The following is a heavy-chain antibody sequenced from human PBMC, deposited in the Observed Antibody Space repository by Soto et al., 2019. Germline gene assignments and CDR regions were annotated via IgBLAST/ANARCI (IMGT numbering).Heavy chain of an antibody. CDR2: IFNSGST. CDR3: AREAGPDRWFDP. Sequence: QVQLQESGPGLVKPSQTLSLTCTVSGVSINSGDYYWSWIRQPPGKGLEWIGYIFNSGSTYYNPSLKSRVTMSVDTSKNHFSLNLSSVTAADTAVYYCAREAGPDRWFDPWGQGTLVTVSS. V-gene: IGHV4-30-4*01. D-gene: IGHD6-19*01. J-gene: IGHJ5*02. CDR1: GVSINSGDYY.